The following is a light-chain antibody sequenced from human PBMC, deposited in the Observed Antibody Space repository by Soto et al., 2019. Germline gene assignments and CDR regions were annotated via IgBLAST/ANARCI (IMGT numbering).Light chain of an antibody. Sequence: QSALTQPPSASGSPGQSVTISCTGTSSDVGGYDYVSWSQQHPGKAPKVIIYEVSKRPSGVPDRFSGSKSGNTAYLTVSGLQAEDEADYYGSSYAGSNFWVFGGGTKVTVL. CDR3: SSYAGSNFWV. CDR1: SSDVGGYDY. CDR2: EVS. V-gene: IGLV2-8*01. J-gene: IGLJ3*02.